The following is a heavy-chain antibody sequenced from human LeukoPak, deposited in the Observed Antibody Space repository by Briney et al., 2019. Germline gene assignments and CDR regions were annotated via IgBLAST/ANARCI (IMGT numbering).Heavy chain of an antibody. Sequence: GGSLRLSCAASGFTFSSYAMSWVRQAPGKGLEWVSYISSSSTIYYADSVKGRFTISRDNAKNSLYLQMNSLRAEDTAVYYCANQLLYRGTFDYWGQGTLVTVSS. J-gene: IGHJ4*02. CDR2: ISSSSTI. CDR3: ANQLLYRGTFDY. CDR1: GFTFSSYA. D-gene: IGHD2-2*02. V-gene: IGHV3-48*01.